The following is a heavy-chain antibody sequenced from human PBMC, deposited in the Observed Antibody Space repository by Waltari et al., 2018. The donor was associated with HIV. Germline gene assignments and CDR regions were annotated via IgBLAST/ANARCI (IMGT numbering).Heavy chain of an antibody. CDR2: ISTSSSAI. D-gene: IGHD6-6*01. Sequence: EVQLVESGGGLVQPGGSLRLSCTASGFSFSSYSMNWVRQAPGKGLEWVSYISTSSSAIFYADSVKGRFTIPRDTAKNSLYLQMNSLRAEDTAVYYCARDRTRYYFDSWGQGTLVTVSS. V-gene: IGHV3-48*01. J-gene: IGHJ4*02. CDR3: ARDRTRYYFDS. CDR1: GFSFSSYS.